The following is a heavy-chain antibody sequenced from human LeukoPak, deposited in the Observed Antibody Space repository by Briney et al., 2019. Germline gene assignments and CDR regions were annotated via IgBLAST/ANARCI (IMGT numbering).Heavy chain of an antibody. V-gene: IGHV1-46*01. CDR1: GYTFTSYY. Sequence: ASVKVSCKASGYTFTSYYMHWVRQAPGQGLEWMGIINPSGGSTSYAQKFQGRVTMTRDMSTSTVYMELSSLRSEDTAVYYCARSRSWFYFDYWGQGTLVTVSS. J-gene: IGHJ4*02. CDR2: INPSGGST. CDR3: ARSRSWFYFDY. D-gene: IGHD6-13*01.